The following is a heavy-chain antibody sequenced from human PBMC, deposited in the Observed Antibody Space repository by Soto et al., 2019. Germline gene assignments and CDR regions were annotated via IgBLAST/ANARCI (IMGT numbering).Heavy chain of an antibody. CDR1: GYTFTGYY. V-gene: IGHV1-2*04. CDR3: ARGANIVVVTATSDYYYYGMDV. CDR2: INPNSGGT. D-gene: IGHD2-21*02. Sequence: GASVKVSCKASGYTFTGYYMHWVRQAPGQGLEWMGWINPNSGGTSYAQKFQGWVTMTRDTSISTAYMELSRLRSDDTAVYYCARGANIVVVTATSDYYYYGMDVWGQGTTVTVSS. J-gene: IGHJ6*02.